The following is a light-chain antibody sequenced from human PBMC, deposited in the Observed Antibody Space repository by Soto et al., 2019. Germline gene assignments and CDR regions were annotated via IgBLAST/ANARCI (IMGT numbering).Light chain of an antibody. Sequence: DIQMTQSPYSLSASEGDRVTITCRASQSISSNLNWYQQKPGKAPKLLIYGASSLQSGVPSRFSGSGSGTDFTLIISSLQPEDFATYYCQQSYSTPRTFGQGTKLEIK. CDR3: QQSYSTPRT. J-gene: IGKJ2*01. CDR1: QSISSN. V-gene: IGKV1-39*01. CDR2: GAS.